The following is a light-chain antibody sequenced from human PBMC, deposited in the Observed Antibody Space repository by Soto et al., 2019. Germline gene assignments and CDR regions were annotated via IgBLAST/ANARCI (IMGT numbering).Light chain of an antibody. CDR1: PSVSSY. CDR3: QQRSNWPPEVT. J-gene: IGKJ5*01. CDR2: DAS. Sequence: IVLKQSPATLSLYTGERATLSCRAGPSVSSYLAWYQQKPGQAPRLLIYDASNRATGIPARFSGSGSGTDFTLTISSLEPEDFAVYYCQQRSNWPPEVTFGQGTRLEI. V-gene: IGKV3-11*01.